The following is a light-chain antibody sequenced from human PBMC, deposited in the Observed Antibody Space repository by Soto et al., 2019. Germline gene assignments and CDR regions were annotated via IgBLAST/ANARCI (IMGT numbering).Light chain of an antibody. CDR3: QHYNSYSEA. Sequence: DIQMTQSSSTLSGSVGDRVTITCRASQTISCWLAWYQQKPGKAPKLLIYKASTLKSGVPSRFSGSGSGTEFTLTISSLQPDDFATYYCQHYNSYSEAFGQGTKVELK. J-gene: IGKJ1*01. CDR1: QTISCW. CDR2: KAS. V-gene: IGKV1-5*03.